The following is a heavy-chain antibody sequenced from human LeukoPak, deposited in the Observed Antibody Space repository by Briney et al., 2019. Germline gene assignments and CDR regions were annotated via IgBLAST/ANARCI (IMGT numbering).Heavy chain of an antibody. CDR3: ARGGTLWFGESRFDY. V-gene: IGHV3-7*03. CDR2: IKQDGSEK. J-gene: IGHJ4*02. CDR1: GFTFSSYW. D-gene: IGHD3-10*01. Sequence: GGSLRLSCAASGFTFSSYWMSWVRQAPGKGLEWVANIKQDGSEKYYVDSVKGRFTISRDNAKNSLYLQMNSLRAEDTAVYHCARGGTLWFGESRFDYWGQGTLVTVSS.